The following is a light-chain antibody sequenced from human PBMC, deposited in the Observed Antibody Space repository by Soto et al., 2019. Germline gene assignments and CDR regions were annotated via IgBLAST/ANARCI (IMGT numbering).Light chain of an antibody. CDR1: SSDVGGYNY. V-gene: IGLV2-14*01. CDR3: SSYTSSSTLGV. Sequence: QSALTQPASVSGSPGQSITISCTGTSSDVGGYNYVSWYQQHPGKAPKLMIYDVCNRPSGVSNRFSGSKSGNTASLTISGLHADDEADYYCSSYTSSSTLGVFGTGTKLTVL. J-gene: IGLJ1*01. CDR2: DVC.